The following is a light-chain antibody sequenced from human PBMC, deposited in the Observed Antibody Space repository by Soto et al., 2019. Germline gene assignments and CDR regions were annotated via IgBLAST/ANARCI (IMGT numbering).Light chain of an antibody. Sequence: EIVLTQSPGTLSLSPGERATLSCRASQTVTSNYLAWYQRKPGQAPRLLIYGASSRATDIPDRFGGSGSGTDFTLTITSLEPEDFAVYFCQQYAGSPSTFGQGTKVEIK. J-gene: IGKJ1*01. V-gene: IGKV3-20*01. CDR1: QTVTSNY. CDR3: QQYAGSPST. CDR2: GAS.